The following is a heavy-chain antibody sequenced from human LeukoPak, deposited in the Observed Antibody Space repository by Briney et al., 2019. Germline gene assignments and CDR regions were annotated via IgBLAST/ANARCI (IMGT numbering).Heavy chain of an antibody. D-gene: IGHD1-26*01. CDR1: GYTFTSYA. J-gene: IGHJ3*02. CDR2: INTNTGNP. V-gene: IGHV7-4-1*02. Sequence: APVKVSCKASGYTFTSYAMNWVRQAPGQELEWMGWINTNTGNPTYAQGFTGRFVFSLDTSVSTAYLQISSLKAEDTAVYYCARGVGATHPRAFDIWGQGTMVTVSS. CDR3: ARGVGATHPRAFDI.